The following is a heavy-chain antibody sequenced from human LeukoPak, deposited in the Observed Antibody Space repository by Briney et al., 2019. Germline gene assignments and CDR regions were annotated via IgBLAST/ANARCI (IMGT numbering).Heavy chain of an antibody. CDR3: ARGVRFFHYGMDV. CDR1: GGSINSYY. D-gene: IGHD3-3*01. J-gene: IGHJ6*04. CDR2: IYYSGST. V-gene: IGHV4-59*01. Sequence: PPETLSLICIVSGGSINSYYWSWIRQPPGKGLEWIGYIYYSGSTNYNPSLKSRVTISADTSKNQFSLKLSSVTAADTAVYYCARGVRFFHYGMDVWGTGTTVTVSS.